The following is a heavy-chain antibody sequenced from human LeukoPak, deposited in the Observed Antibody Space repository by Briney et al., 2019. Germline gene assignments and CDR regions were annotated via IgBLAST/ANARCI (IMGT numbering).Heavy chain of an antibody. J-gene: IGHJ4*02. CDR3: ARVPYSSSTSFPASAFDY. CDR1: GFTFSSYA. Sequence: GGSLRLSCAASGFTFSSYAMHWVRQAPGKGLEYVSAISSNGGSTYYANSVKGRFTISRDNSKNTLYLQMGSLRAEDMVVYYCARVPYSSSTSFPASAFDYWGQGTLVTVSS. CDR2: ISSNGGST. V-gene: IGHV3-64*01. D-gene: IGHD2-2*01.